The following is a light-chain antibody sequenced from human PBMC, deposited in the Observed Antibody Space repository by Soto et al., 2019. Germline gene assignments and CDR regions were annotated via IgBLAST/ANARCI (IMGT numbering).Light chain of an antibody. Sequence: DIPVTQSPSSLSASVGDRVTITCRATQGIRNYLAWYQQKPGKVPKLLIYAASTLQSGVPSRFSGSGSGTDFTLTISSLQPEDVATYYCQRYISAPFTFGPGTNVDIK. CDR1: QGIRNY. CDR3: QRYISAPFT. CDR2: AAS. J-gene: IGKJ3*01. V-gene: IGKV1-27*01.